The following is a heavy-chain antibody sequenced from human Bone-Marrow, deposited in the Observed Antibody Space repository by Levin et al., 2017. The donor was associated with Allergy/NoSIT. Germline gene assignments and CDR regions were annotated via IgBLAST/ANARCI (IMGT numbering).Heavy chain of an antibody. V-gene: IGHV4-59*01. D-gene: IGHD4-23*01. CDR1: GGSISTYY. Sequence: SQTLSLTCTVSGGSISTYYWSWIRQPPEKRLEWIGYTYYSGSTKYNPSLKSRVTLLVDTSKHMFSLKLSSVTAAESTVYFCARAIPSGGNSYYYYYMDVWGKGTTVTVSS. CDR3: ARAIPSGGNSYYYYYMDV. CDR2: TYYSGST. J-gene: IGHJ6*03.